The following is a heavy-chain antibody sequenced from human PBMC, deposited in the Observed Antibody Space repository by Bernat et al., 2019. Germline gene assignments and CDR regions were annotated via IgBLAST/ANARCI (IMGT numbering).Heavy chain of an antibody. CDR2: IYYSGST. CDR1: GGSISSYY. Sequence: QVQLQESGPGLVKPSETLSLTCTVSGGSISSYYWSWIRQPPGKGLEWIGYIYYSGSTNYNPSLKSRVTISVDTSKNQFSLKLSSVTAADTAVYYCARTSAHYYGSGSYYNYFDYWGQGILVAVSS. CDR3: ARTSAHYYGSGSYYNYFDY. V-gene: IGHV4-59*08. D-gene: IGHD3-10*01. J-gene: IGHJ4*02.